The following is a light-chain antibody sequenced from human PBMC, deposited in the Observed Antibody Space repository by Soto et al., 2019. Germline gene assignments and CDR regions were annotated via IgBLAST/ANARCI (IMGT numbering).Light chain of an antibody. J-gene: IGLJ1*01. V-gene: IGLV2-14*03. CDR2: HVT. Sequence: QSALTQPASVSGSPGQSITISCTGTSSDIGHYDYVSWYQEHPGKAPKLMIYHVTYRPSGVSNRYSGSKSGNSASLTISGLQADDEADYYCCSLTTSHTYVFGSGTKVTVL. CDR3: CSLTTSHTYV. CDR1: SSDIGHYDY.